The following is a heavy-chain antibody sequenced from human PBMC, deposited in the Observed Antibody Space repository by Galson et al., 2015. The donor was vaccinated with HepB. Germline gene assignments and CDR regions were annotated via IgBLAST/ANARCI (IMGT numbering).Heavy chain of an antibody. J-gene: IGHJ4*02. Sequence: SLRLSCAASGFTFSSYWMHWVRQAPGKGLVWVSRISSDGSSTSYADSVKGRFTISRDNAKNTLYLQMNSLRAEDTAVYYCARVQFGLQMIDYWGQGTLVTVSS. CDR3: ARVQFGLQMIDY. CDR2: ISSDGSST. V-gene: IGHV3-74*01. D-gene: IGHD3-10*01. CDR1: GFTFSSYW.